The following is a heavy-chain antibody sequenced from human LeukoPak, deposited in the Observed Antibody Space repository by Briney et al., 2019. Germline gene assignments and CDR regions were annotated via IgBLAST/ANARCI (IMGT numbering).Heavy chain of an antibody. CDR2: IYHSGST. CDR1: GYSISSGYY. CDR3: ASRGVGCSGGSCYSYYFDY. D-gene: IGHD2-15*01. V-gene: IGHV4-38-2*02. Sequence: SETLSLTCTVSGYSISSGYYWGWIRQPPGKGLEWIGSIYHSGSTYYNPSLKSRVTISVDTSKNQFSLKLSSVTAADTAVYYCASRGVGCSGGSCYSYYFDYWGQGTLVTVSS. J-gene: IGHJ4*02.